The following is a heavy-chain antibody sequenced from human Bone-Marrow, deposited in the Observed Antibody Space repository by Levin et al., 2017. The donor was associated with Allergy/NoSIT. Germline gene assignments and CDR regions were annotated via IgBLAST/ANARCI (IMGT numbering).Heavy chain of an antibody. CDR2: IIGSGAGT. CDR1: GFTFSSYT. V-gene: IGHV3-23*01. CDR3: AKLGIVVAETDY. Sequence: PGGSLRLSCAASGFTFSSYTMTWVRQAPGKGLEWVSAIIGSGAGTYYGDYVKGRFTISRDNSKNTLYLQMHSLRPEDTAVYYCAKLGIVVAETDYWGQGTLVTVSS. D-gene: IGHD6-19*01. J-gene: IGHJ4*02.